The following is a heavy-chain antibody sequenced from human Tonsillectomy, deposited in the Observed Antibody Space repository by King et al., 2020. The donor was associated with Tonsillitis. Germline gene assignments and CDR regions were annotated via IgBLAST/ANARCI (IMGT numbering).Heavy chain of an antibody. D-gene: IGHD3-10*01. CDR2: VKSKTDGGTT. Sequence: QLVQSGGGLVKPGGSLRLSCAASGFTFSNAWMSWVRQAPGKGLEWVGRVKSKTDGGTTDYAAPVKGRFTISRDDSKNTLYLQMNSLKTEDTAVYYCTTDHVEYYYGSGRYYSYYYGMDVGGQGTTVTVFS. J-gene: IGHJ6*02. CDR1: GFTFSNAW. CDR3: TTDHVEYYYGSGRYYSYYYGMDV. V-gene: IGHV3-15*01.